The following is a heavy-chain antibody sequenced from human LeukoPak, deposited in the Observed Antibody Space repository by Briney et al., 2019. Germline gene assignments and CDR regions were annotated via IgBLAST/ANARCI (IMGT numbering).Heavy chain of an antibody. Sequence: PGGSLRLSCAASGFTFGSYAMNWVRQAPGKGLEWVSVIYTGGSTYYADSVKGRFTISRDISKNTLYLQMNGLRVEDTAVYYCARNYGDMPDYWGQGTLVTVSS. CDR1: GFTFGSYA. CDR3: ARNYGDMPDY. V-gene: IGHV3-66*01. J-gene: IGHJ4*02. D-gene: IGHD4-17*01. CDR2: IYTGGST.